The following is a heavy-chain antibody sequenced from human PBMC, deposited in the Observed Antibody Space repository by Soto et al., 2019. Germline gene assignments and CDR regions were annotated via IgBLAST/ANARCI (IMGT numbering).Heavy chain of an antibody. CDR2: IDPSDSQT. Sequence: GESLKISCKGSGYSFAGYWITWVRQKPGKGLEWMGRIDPSDSQTCYSPSFRGHVTISVTKSIATVFLQWSSLRASDTAMYYCARQIYDSDTGPNFQYYFDSWGQGTPVTVSS. CDR1: GYSFAGYW. CDR3: ARQIYDSDTGPNFQYYFDS. J-gene: IGHJ4*02. D-gene: IGHD3-22*01. V-gene: IGHV5-10-1*01.